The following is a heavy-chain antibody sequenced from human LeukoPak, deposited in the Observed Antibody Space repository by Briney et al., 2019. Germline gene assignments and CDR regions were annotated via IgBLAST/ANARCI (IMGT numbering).Heavy chain of an antibody. CDR2: IRGSGDST. D-gene: IGHD1/OR15-1a*01. J-gene: IGHJ4*02. CDR1: GFTFSTYA. Sequence: PGGSLRLSCAASGFTFSTYAMSWVRQAPGKGLEWVSGIRGSGDSTYYADSVKGRFTISRDNSKNTLYLQMNSLRAEDTAVYYCAKQEHSFTTSHLAYWGQGTLVTVSS. CDR3: AKQEHSFTTSHLAY. V-gene: IGHV3-23*01.